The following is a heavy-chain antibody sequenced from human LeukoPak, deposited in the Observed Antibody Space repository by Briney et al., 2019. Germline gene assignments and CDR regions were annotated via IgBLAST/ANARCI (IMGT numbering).Heavy chain of an antibody. V-gene: IGHV1-8*03. J-gene: IGHJ4*02. CDR3: ARGPSLQYSSSSDFDY. D-gene: IGHD6-13*01. Sequence: ASVKVSCKASGYTFTSYDINWVRQATGQGLERMGWMNPNSGNTGYAQKFQGRVTITRNTSISTAYMELSSLRSEHTAVYYCARGPSLQYSSSSDFDYWGQGTLVTVSS. CDR1: GYTFTSYD. CDR2: MNPNSGNT.